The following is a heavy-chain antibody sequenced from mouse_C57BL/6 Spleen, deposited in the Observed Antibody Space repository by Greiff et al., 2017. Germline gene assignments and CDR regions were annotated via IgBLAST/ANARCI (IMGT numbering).Heavy chain of an antibody. CDR1: GYAFSSYW. J-gene: IGHJ4*01. D-gene: IGHD2-5*01. CDR3: ARDYSNRWDY. V-gene: IGHV1-80*01. Sequence: VQLQESGAELVKPGASVKISCKASGYAFSSYWMNWVKQRPGKGLEWIGQIYPGDGDTNYNGKFQGKATLTADKSSSTAYMQLSSLTSEDSAVYFCARDYSNRWDYWGQGTSVTVSS. CDR2: IYPGDGDT.